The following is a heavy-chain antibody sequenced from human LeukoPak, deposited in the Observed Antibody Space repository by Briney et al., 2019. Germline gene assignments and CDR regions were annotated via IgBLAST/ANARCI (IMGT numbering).Heavy chain of an antibody. J-gene: IGHJ4*02. Sequence: GGSLRLSCAASGFTFSNYWMHWVRQTPGKGLVWVSRIISDGSSTIYADSVKGRFTISRDNTENTLYLQMNSLRAEDTAVYYCARDGSLPDYWGQGTLLTVSS. V-gene: IGHV3-74*01. CDR2: IISDGSST. CDR3: ARDGSLPDY. CDR1: GFTFSNYW.